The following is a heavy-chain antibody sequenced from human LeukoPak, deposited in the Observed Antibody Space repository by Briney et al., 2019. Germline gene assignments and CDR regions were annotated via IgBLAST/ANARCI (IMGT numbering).Heavy chain of an antibody. D-gene: IGHD1-26*01. V-gene: IGHV4-61*01. Sequence: PSETLSLTCTVSGVSVSSGSCNWSWIRQPPGKGLEWIGYISYSGSTDYHPSLKSRVTISVDTSKKQFSLKLSSVTAADAAVYYCARVGRSGSYPDYYYYGMDVWGQGTTVTVSS. CDR2: ISYSGST. CDR1: GVSVSSGSCN. J-gene: IGHJ6*02. CDR3: ARVGRSGSYPDYYYYGMDV.